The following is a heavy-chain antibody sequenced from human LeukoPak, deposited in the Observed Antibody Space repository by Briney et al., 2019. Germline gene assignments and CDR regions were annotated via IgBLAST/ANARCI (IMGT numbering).Heavy chain of an antibody. D-gene: IGHD3-16*01. J-gene: IGHJ6*02. CDR2: INPNSGGT. Sequence: ASVKVSCKASGYTFTGYYMHWVRQAPGQGLEWMGWINPNSGGTNYAQKFQGWVTMTRDTSISTAYMELSRLRSDDTAVYYCASDFKASWDYYYGMDVWGQGTTVTVSS. V-gene: IGHV1-2*04. CDR3: ASDFKASWDYYYGMDV. CDR1: GYTFTGYY.